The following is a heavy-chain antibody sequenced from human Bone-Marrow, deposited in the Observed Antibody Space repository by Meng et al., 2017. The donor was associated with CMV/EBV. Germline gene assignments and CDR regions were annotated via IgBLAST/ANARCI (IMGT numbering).Heavy chain of an antibody. D-gene: IGHD1-26*01. J-gene: IGHJ3*02. Sequence: GSLRLSCTVSGGSISSSSYYWGWIRQPPGKGLEWIGNIYYSGSTHYNPSLKSRVTISVDTSKNQFSLRLTSVTAADTAVYYCAREVGAPYFDMWGQGTMVTVSS. V-gene: IGHV4-39*07. CDR2: IYYSGST. CDR1: GGSISSSSYY. CDR3: AREVGAPYFDM.